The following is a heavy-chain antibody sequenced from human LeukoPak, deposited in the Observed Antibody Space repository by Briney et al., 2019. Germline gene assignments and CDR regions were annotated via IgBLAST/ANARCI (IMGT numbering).Heavy chain of an antibody. J-gene: IGHJ4*02. V-gene: IGHV4-4*07. Sequence: SETLSLTCSVSGGSISNSYWSWIRQPAGKGLEWIGRIHASGSTNYNSSLKGRVTMSIDTSKNQFSLKLKSETAADTAIYFCAREYGDFDYWGRGTLVAVSS. CDR3: AREYGDFDY. CDR2: IHASGST. D-gene: IGHD4/OR15-4a*01. CDR1: GGSISNSY.